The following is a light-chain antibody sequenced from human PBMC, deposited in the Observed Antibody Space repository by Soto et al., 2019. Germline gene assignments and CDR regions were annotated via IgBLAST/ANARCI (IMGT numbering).Light chain of an antibody. CDR2: AAS. V-gene: IGKV1-8*01. CDR1: QGISSY. CDR3: QQYYSYPRT. J-gene: IGKJ1*01. Sequence: AIRMTRSPSSFSASTGDRVTITCRASQGISSYLAWYQQKPGKAPKLLNYAASTLQSGVPSRFSGSGSGTDFTLTISCLQSEDFATYYCQQYYSYPRTFGQGTKVEIK.